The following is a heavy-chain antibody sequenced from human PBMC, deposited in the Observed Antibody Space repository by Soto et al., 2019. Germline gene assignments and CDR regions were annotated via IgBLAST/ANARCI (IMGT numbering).Heavy chain of an antibody. D-gene: IGHD2-15*01. V-gene: IGHV5-51*01. Sequence: RESLKISCQCSGYRFTDYWIGWVRQMPGKGLEWMGIIYPVDSETRYSPSFEGRATFPPAKTIPTTSLRWRGRRAAPTARFYFARRPFGRVKVVAGREFVNWGEATRFPAS. CDR3: ARRPFGRVKVVAGREFVN. J-gene: IGHJ4*02. CDR2: IYPVDSET. CDR1: GYRFTDYW.